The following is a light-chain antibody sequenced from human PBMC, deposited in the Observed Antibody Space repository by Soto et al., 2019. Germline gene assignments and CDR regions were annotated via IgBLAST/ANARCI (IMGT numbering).Light chain of an antibody. V-gene: IGKV3-11*01. J-gene: IGKJ4*01. CDR1: QDITNY. Sequence: TQSPSSLSASVGDRVTITCQASQDITNYLNWYQQKPGQAPRLLIYDASTRATGIPARFSGTRSGADFTLTISSLEPEDFAVYYCQQRSNWLTFGGGTTVDIK. CDR2: DAS. CDR3: QQRSNWLT.